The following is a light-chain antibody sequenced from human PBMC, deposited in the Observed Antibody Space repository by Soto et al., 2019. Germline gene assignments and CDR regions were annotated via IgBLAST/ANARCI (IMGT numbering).Light chain of an antibody. CDR3: MQALQTPLT. Sequence: DIVMTQSPLSLPVTPGEPASISCRSSQSLLHSDGYNYLDWFLQRPGQSPQLLISLGSSRDSGVPDRFSGSGSGTDFTLKISRVEAEDVGVYYCMQALQTPLTFGGGTKVDIK. CDR2: LGS. J-gene: IGKJ4*01. CDR1: QSLLHSDGYNY. V-gene: IGKV2-28*01.